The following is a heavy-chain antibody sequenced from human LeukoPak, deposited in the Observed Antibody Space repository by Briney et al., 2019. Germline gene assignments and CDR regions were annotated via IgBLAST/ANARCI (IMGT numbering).Heavy chain of an antibody. CDR2: IIPIFGTA. CDR1: GGTFSSYA. CDR3: ARDLAVVTAFGQHAFDI. J-gene: IGHJ3*02. Sequence: ASVKVSCKASGGTFSSYAISWVRQAPGQGLEWMGGIIPIFGTANYAQKFQGRVTMTTDTSTNTAYMELRSLRSDDTAVYYCARDLAVVTAFGQHAFDIWGQGTMVTVSS. V-gene: IGHV1-69*05. D-gene: IGHD2-21*02.